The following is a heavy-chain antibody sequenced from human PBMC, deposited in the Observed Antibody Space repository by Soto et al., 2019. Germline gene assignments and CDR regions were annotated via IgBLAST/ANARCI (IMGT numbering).Heavy chain of an antibody. Sequence: GGSLRLSCAASGFTFSSYAMSWVRQAPGKGLEWVSAISGSGGSTYYADSVKGRFTISRDNSKNTLYLQMNSLRAEDTAVYYCTTYCSSTSCYDLSEIQFDYWGQGTLVTVSS. CDR1: GFTFSSYA. CDR2: ISGSGGST. J-gene: IGHJ4*02. D-gene: IGHD2-2*01. V-gene: IGHV3-23*01. CDR3: TTYCSSTSCYDLSEIQFDY.